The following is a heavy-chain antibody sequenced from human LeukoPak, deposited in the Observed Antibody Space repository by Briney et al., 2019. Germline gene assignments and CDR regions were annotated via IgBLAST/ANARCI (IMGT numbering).Heavy chain of an antibody. CDR3: ARDLTVYGGNPLYYFDY. V-gene: IGHV3-23*01. CDR2: IISGGST. CDR1: GFIFSSYA. J-gene: IGHJ4*02. Sequence: PGGSLRLSCAASGFIFSSYAMTWVRQAPGQGLEWVSGIISGGSTYYADSVKGRFTISRDISKNTLFLQMNSLRAEDTAVYYCARDLTVYGGNPLYYFDYWGQGTPVTVSS. D-gene: IGHD4-23*01.